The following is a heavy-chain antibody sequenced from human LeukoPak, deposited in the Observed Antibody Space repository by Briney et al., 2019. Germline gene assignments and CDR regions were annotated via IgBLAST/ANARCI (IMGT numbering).Heavy chain of an antibody. CDR1: GFTFSSYA. Sequence: GGSLRLSCAASGFTFSSYAMHWVRQAPGKGLQWVAVISYDGSNKYYADSVKGRFTISRDNSKNTLYLQMNSLRAEDTAMYYCAREAAGGFIDYWGQGILVTVSS. CDR3: AREAAGGFIDY. J-gene: IGHJ4*02. D-gene: IGHD1-14*01. V-gene: IGHV3-30-3*01. CDR2: ISYDGSNK.